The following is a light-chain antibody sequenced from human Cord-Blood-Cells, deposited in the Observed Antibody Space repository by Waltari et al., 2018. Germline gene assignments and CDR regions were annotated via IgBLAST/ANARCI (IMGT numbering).Light chain of an antibody. J-gene: IGKJ2*01. CDR1: QSIRSY. Sequence: DIQMTQSPSSLSAFVGERVTITCRASQSIRSYLNWYQQKPGKAPKLLIYAASSLQSWVPARFSGSGSGTDFTLTISSLQPEDFATYYCQQSYSTPHTFGQGTKLEIK. CDR2: AAS. CDR3: QQSYSTPHT. V-gene: IGKV1-39*01.